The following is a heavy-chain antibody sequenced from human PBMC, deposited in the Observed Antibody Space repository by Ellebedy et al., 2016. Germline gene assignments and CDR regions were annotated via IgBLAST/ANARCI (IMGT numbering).Heavy chain of an antibody. CDR3: VEWQWMY. D-gene: IGHD6-19*01. CDR1: GLTFSNKHNYW. V-gene: IGHV3-7*01. J-gene: IGHJ4*02. CDR2: IKKDGSER. Sequence: GGSLRLSCVASGLTFSNKHNYWISWVRQAPGKGLEWLANIKKDGSERYYVNSVKGRFIISRDNSKNTLYLQMNSLRAEDTAVYYCVEWQWMYWGQGTLVTVSS.